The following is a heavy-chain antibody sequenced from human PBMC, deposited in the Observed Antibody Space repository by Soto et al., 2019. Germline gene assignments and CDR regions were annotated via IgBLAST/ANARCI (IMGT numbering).Heavy chain of an antibody. V-gene: IGHV1-2*04. Sequence: GASVKVSCKASGYTFTGYYMHWVRQAPGQGLEWMGWINPSGGSTNYAQKFQGWVTMTRDTSTSTVYTELSSLRSEDTAVYYCASGTYCGGNCYAWFDPWGQGTLVTVSS. CDR2: INPSGGST. CDR3: ASGTYCGGNCYAWFDP. J-gene: IGHJ5*02. CDR1: GYTFTGYY. D-gene: IGHD2-21*01.